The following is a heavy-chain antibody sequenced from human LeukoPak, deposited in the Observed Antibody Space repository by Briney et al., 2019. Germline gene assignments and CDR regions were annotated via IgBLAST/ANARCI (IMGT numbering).Heavy chain of an antibody. CDR1: GGSFSGYY. Sequence: SETLSLTCVVYGGSFSGYYWSWIRHPPGKGLGWVGEIKHRGSTNYNPSLKSRVTISVDTSKNQFSLKLSSVTAADTAVYYCARFSKDYDSSGYYLSAYYFDYWGQGTLVTVSS. J-gene: IGHJ4*02. CDR3: ARFSKDYDSSGYYLSAYYFDY. D-gene: IGHD3-22*01. CDR2: IKHRGST. V-gene: IGHV4-34*01.